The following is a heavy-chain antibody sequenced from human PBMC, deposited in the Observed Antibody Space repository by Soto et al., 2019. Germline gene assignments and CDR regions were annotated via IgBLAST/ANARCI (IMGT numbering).Heavy chain of an antibody. CDR2: IYYSGST. Sequence: SETLSLTCTVSGGSISSYYWSWIRQPPGKGLEWIGYIYYSGSTNYNPSLKSRVTISVDTSKNQFSLKLSSVTAADTAVYYCARYSYGSSRYNWFDPWGQGTLVTVSS. J-gene: IGHJ5*02. D-gene: IGHD5-18*01. CDR1: GGSISSYY. V-gene: IGHV4-59*01. CDR3: ARYSYGSSRYNWFDP.